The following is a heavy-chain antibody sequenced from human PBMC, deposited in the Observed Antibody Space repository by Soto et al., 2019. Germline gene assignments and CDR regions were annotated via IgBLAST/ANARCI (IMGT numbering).Heavy chain of an antibody. D-gene: IGHD2-15*01. Sequence: EVQLVESGGGLVQPGGSLRLSCAASGFTCSDHYMDWVRQAPGKGLEWVGRSRDKVRSHRTEFAASVKGRFTISRDGSKNSVYLEMNSLKTEDTAVYYCARYLVVGYTYYGMDVWGQGTTVTVSS. CDR1: GFTCSDHY. J-gene: IGHJ6*02. CDR3: ARYLVVGYTYYGMDV. V-gene: IGHV3-72*01. CDR2: SRDKVRSHRT.